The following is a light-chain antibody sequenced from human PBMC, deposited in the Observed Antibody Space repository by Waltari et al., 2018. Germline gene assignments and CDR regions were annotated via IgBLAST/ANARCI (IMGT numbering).Light chain of an antibody. CDR2: DAS. V-gene: IGKV3-11*01. CDR3: QQRSNWPPYT. J-gene: IGKJ2*01. Sequence: EIVLTQYPATLSLSPGETATLPFRASQSVSSYLAWYQQKPGQAPRLLIYDASNRATGIPARFSGSGSGTDFTLTISSLEPEDFAVYYCQQRSNWPPYTFGQGTKLEIK. CDR1: QSVSSY.